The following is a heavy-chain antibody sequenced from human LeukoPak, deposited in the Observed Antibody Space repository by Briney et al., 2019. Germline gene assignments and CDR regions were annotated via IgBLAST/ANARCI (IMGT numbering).Heavy chain of an antibody. Sequence: PGGSLRPSCAASGFTFSDSWMDWVRQAPGKGLEWVANIKQDGSEKYYVDSVKGRFTISRDNAKNSLYLQMNSLRAEDTAVYYCSRSLNYWGQGTLVTVSS. CDR1: GFTFSDSW. J-gene: IGHJ4*02. CDR3: SRSLNY. CDR2: IKQDGSEK. V-gene: IGHV3-7*01.